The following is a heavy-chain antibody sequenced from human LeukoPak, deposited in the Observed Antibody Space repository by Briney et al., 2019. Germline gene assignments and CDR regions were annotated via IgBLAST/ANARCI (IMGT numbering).Heavy chain of an antibody. D-gene: IGHD3-16*02. Sequence: GGSLRLSCAAFGFTFSSAWMGWVRQAPGKGLEWVSAISTSGDSTYYADSVKGRFTISRDNSKKNLFLQMNSLRAEDTAVYFCAKPTYDYVWGSYHDWGQGTLVTVSS. CDR3: AKPTYDYVWGSYHD. V-gene: IGHV3-23*01. J-gene: IGHJ4*02. CDR1: GFTFSSAW. CDR2: ISTSGDST.